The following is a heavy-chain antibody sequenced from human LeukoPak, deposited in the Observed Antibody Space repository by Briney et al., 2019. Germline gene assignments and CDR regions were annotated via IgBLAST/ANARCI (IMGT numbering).Heavy chain of an antibody. V-gene: IGHV3-30*18. D-gene: IGHD1-1*01. CDR1: GFTFSSYG. J-gene: IGHJ4*02. CDR2: ISYDGSNK. Sequence: PGRSLRLSCAASGFTFSSYGMHWVRQAPGKGLEWVAVISYDGSNKYYADSVKGRFTISRDNSKNTLYLQMNSLRAEDTAVYYCAKDHYTYNWNDNFDYWGQGTLVTVSS. CDR3: AKDHYTYNWNDNFDY.